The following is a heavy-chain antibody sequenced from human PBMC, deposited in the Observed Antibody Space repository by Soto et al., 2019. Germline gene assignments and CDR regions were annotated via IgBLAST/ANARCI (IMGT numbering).Heavy chain of an antibody. CDR1: GFTFSSCA. D-gene: IGHD6-13*01. CDR2: ISGSGGST. CDR3: AKVGYSSSSLGMDV. V-gene: IGHV3-23*01. J-gene: IGHJ6*02. Sequence: EVQLLESGGGLVQPGGSLRLSCAASGFTFSSCAMSWVRQTPGKGLEWVSAISGSGGSTYYADSVKGRFTISRDNSKNTLYLQMNSLRAEDTAVYYCAKVGYSSSSLGMDVWGQGTTVTVSS.